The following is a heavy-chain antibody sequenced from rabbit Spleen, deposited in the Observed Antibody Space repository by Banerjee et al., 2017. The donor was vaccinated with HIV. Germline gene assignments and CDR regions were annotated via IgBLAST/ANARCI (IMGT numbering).Heavy chain of an antibody. CDR2: IYAGDGST. CDR3: VREVAAKFGL. CDR1: GFSFGARDV. D-gene: IGHD4-1*01. J-gene: IGHJ4*01. V-gene: IGHV1S47*01. Sequence: QEQLVESGGGLVQPTGSLTLTCKASGFSFGARDVMCWVRQAPGKGLELIGCIYAGDGSTYYANWVNGRFSISSHNAQNTLFLQLNSLTAADTATYFCVREVAAKFGLWGQGTLVTVS.